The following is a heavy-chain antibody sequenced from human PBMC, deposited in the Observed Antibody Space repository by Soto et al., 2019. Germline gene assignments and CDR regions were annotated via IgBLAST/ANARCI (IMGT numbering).Heavy chain of an antibody. J-gene: IGHJ4*02. CDR1: GYSIRNGNY. CDR3: TRVFGFWSGFSDS. D-gene: IGHD3-3*01. V-gene: IGHV4-38-2*01. CDR2: MYPNGST. Sequence: SETLSLTCDVSGYSIRNGNYWGWIRQSPGKGLEWIGSMYPNGSTYYKASLKSRVTISVDTSKNQFSLKLTSVTAADTAVYYCTRVFGFWSGFSDSWGQGILVTVSS.